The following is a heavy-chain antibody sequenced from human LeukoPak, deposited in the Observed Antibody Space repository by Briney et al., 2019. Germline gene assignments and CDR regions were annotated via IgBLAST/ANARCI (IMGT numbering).Heavy chain of an antibody. V-gene: IGHV4-34*01. CDR1: GGSFSGYY. J-gene: IGHJ4*02. Sequence: SETLSLTCAVYGGSFSGYYWSWIRQPPGKGLEWIGEINHSGSTNYNPSLKSRVTISVDTSKNQFSLKLSSVTAADTAVYYCAKDRIAAAADDDWGQGTLVTVSS. D-gene: IGHD6-13*01. CDR3: AKDRIAAAADDD. CDR2: INHSGST.